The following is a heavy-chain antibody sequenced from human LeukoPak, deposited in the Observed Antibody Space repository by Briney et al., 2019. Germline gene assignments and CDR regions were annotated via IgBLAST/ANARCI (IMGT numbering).Heavy chain of an antibody. J-gene: IGHJ6*02. D-gene: IGHD2/OR15-2a*01. Sequence: GGSLRLSCAASGFAFNNAWMSWVRQAPGKGLEWVGRIKNIIDGGTTDYAVPVRGRFSISRDDSETTLYLQMNSLKTEDTAVYYCTTDRINPPFYYYRMDVWGQGTTVTVSS. V-gene: IGHV3-15*01. CDR2: IKNIIDGGTT. CDR1: GFAFNNAW. CDR3: TTDRINPPFYYYRMDV.